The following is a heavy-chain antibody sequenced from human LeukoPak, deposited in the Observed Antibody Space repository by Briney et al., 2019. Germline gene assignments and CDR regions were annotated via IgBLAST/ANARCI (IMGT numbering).Heavy chain of an antibody. CDR3: ARVAYGSGIIFDY. D-gene: IGHD3-10*01. Sequence: SETLSLTCTVSGGSISSGGYYWRWIRQHPGKGLEWIGYIYYSGSTYYNPSLKSRVTISVDTSKNQFSLKLSSVTAADTAVYYCARVAYGSGIIFDYWGQGTLVTVSS. CDR2: IYYSGST. V-gene: IGHV4-31*03. J-gene: IGHJ4*02. CDR1: GGSISSGGYY.